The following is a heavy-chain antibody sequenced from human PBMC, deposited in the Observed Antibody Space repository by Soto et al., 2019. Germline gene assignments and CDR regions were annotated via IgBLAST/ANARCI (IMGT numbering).Heavy chain of an antibody. Sequence: QVQLVESGGGVVQPGRSLRLSCSASGFTFSNYAMHWVRQAPGKGLEWVAVIVYDGSNKYYADSVKGRFTISRDNSKNTLYLQMNSLRPEDTAVYYCARKYKTGWYEAGPWGQGTLVTVSS. V-gene: IGHV3-30-3*01. J-gene: IGHJ5*02. CDR1: GFTFSNYA. D-gene: IGHD1-20*01. CDR3: ARKYKTGWYEAGP. CDR2: IVYDGSNK.